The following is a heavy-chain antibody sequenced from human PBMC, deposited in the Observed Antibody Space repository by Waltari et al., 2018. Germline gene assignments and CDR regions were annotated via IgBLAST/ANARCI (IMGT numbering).Heavy chain of an antibody. CDR1: GYTFTGYY. CDR2: INPNSGGT. Sequence: QVQLVQSGAEVKKPGASVKVSCKASGYTFTGYYMNWVRQAPGQGLEWMGWINPNSGGTNYAQKFQGRVTMTRDTSISTAYMVLSRLRSDDTAVYYCAREGVLQYYDSSGYPYYYYYYMDVWGKVTTVTVSS. D-gene: IGHD3-22*01. J-gene: IGHJ6*03. V-gene: IGHV1-2*02. CDR3: AREGVLQYYDSSGYPYYYYYYMDV.